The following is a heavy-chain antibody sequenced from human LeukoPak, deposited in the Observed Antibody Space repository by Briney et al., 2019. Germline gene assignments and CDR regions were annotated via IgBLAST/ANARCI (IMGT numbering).Heavy chain of an antibody. CDR1: GYTFTSYG. Sequence: AAVKVSCKASGYTFTSYGISWVRQAPGQGLEWMGWISAYNGNTNYAQKLQGRVTMTTDTSTSTAYMELRSLRSDDTAVYYCARDHHDYGDYAYGMDVWGQGTTVTVSS. D-gene: IGHD4-17*01. CDR3: ARDHHDYGDYAYGMDV. J-gene: IGHJ6*02. CDR2: ISAYNGNT. V-gene: IGHV1-18*01.